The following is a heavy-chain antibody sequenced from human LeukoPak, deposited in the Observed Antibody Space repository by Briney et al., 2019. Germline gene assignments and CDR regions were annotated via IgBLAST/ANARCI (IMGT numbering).Heavy chain of an antibody. Sequence: ASVKVSCKASGYTFTGYYMHWVRQAPGQGLEWMGWINPNSGGTNYAQKFQGRVTMTRDTSISTAYMELSRLRSDDTAVYYCARVGIPWWELLLRGNPYPFDYWGQGTLVTVSS. J-gene: IGHJ4*02. D-gene: IGHD1-26*01. CDR3: ARVGIPWWELLLRGNPYPFDY. V-gene: IGHV1-2*02. CDR1: GYTFTGYY. CDR2: INPNSGGT.